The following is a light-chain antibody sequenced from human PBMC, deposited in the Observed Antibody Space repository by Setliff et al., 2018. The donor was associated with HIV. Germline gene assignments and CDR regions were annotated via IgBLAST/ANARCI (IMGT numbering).Light chain of an antibody. CDR3: CSYAGSYTFDV. CDR2: DVN. Sequence: QSALTQPRSVSGSPGQSVTISCTGTNSDVGGYKYVSWYQHHPGKAPKLMIYDVNKRPSGVPDRFSSSKSGSTAPLTISGLQAEDEADYYCCSYAGSYTFDVFGTGTKVTVL. CDR1: NSDVGGYKY. V-gene: IGLV2-11*01. J-gene: IGLJ1*01.